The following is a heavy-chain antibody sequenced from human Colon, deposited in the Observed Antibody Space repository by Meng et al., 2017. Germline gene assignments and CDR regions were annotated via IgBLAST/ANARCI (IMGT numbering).Heavy chain of an antibody. CDR1: AGSVNSDNYD. CDR3: ARLSGGQWLDS. CDR2: LYYGVTT. V-gene: IGHV4-61*01. J-gene: IGHJ4*02. D-gene: IGHD2-15*01. Sequence: PTETMSLTCTRSAGSVNSDNYDGNWLRPPPEKRLELIGYLYYGVTTNYNPSLKCRVTISLYTSKNQFSLRLTSVAAADTAVYYCARLSGGQWLDSWGQGTLVTVSS.